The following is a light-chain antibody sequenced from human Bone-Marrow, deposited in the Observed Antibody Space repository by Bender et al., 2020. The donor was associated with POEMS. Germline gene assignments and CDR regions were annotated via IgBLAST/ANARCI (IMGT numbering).Light chain of an antibody. V-gene: IGLV2-14*01. CDR2: DVS. CDR3: SSYTSLTTLV. Sequence: QSALIQPASVSGSPGQSITISCTGTSSDVGSYNYVFWYQQYPGKVPKLMIYDVSNRPSGVSNRFSGSKSGNTASLTISGLRAEDEADYYCSSYTSLTTLVFGGGTKLTVL. J-gene: IGLJ2*01. CDR1: SSDVGSYNY.